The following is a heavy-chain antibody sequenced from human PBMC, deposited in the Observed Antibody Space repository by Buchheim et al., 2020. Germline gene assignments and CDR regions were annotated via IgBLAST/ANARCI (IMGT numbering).Heavy chain of an antibody. Sequence: QLQLQESGPGLVKPSETLSLTCTVSGGSISSSSYYWGWIRQPPGKGLEWIGSIYYSGSTYYNPSLKSRVTISVDTSQNQFSLKLSSVTAADTAVYYCARRSSWQESYYYYYGMDVWGQGTT. D-gene: IGHD6-13*01. CDR3: ARRSSWQESYYYYYGMDV. V-gene: IGHV4-39*07. CDR2: IYYSGST. CDR1: GGSISSSSYY. J-gene: IGHJ6*02.